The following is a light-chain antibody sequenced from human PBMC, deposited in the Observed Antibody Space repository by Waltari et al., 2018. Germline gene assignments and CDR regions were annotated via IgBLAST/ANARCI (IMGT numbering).Light chain of an antibody. CDR3: GTWDATLSAGV. V-gene: IGLV1-51*01. CDR1: YSNIGNNY. Sequence: QSVLTQPPSVSAAPGQKVTISCSGSYSNIGNNYVSWYQQLPGTAPKLLIYDNNKRPSGIPDRFSVFKSGASATLGITGLQTGDEADYYCGTWDATLSAGVFGGGTKVTVL. J-gene: IGLJ3*02. CDR2: DNN.